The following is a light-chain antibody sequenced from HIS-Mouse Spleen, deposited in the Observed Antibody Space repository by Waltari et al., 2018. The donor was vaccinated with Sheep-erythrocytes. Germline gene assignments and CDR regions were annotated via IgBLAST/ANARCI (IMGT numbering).Light chain of an antibody. J-gene: IGLJ1*01. CDR2: DVS. CDR1: SSDVGGHNY. CDR3: CSYAGSYNHV. V-gene: IGLV2-11*01. Sequence: QSALTQPRSVSGSPGQSVTISCTRTSSDVGGHNYVPWYQQHPGKAPKLMIYDVSKRPSGVPDRFSGSKSGNTASLTISGLQAEDEADYYCCSYAGSYNHVFATGTKVTVL.